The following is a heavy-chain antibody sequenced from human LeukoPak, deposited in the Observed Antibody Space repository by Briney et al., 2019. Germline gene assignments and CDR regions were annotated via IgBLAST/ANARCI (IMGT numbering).Heavy chain of an antibody. V-gene: IGHV3-30*02. CDR3: AKGAAFSMDY. CDR1: GFTFSNYG. CDR2: ITFDGSEK. Sequence: GGSLRLSCAASGFTFSNYGMHWVRQPPGKGLEWVAFITFDGSEKHYIDSVKGRFTFSRDNSKNTLFVQMNSLTTEDTAVYYCAKGAAFSMDYWGQGTLVTVSS. D-gene: IGHD3-16*01. J-gene: IGHJ4*02.